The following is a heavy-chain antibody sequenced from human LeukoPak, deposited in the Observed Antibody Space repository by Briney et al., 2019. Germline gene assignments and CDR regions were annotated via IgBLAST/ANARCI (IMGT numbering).Heavy chain of an antibody. J-gene: IGHJ4*02. D-gene: IGHD2-15*01. V-gene: IGHV4-34*01. Sequence: SETLSLTCAVYGGSFSGYYWSWIRQPPGKGLEWIGEINHSGSTNYNPSLKSRVTISVDTSKNQSSLKLSSVTAADTAVYYCARVGCSGGSCYWSDYWGQGTLVTVSS. CDR1: GGSFSGYY. CDR3: ARVGCSGGSCYWSDY. CDR2: INHSGST.